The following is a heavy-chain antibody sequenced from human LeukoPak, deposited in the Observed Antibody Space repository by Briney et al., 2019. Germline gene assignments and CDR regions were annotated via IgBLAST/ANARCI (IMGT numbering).Heavy chain of an antibody. CDR3: AKDPNGDYIGAFDN. D-gene: IGHD4-17*01. J-gene: IGHJ3*02. V-gene: IGHV3-23*01. CDR1: GLTFSNYA. Sequence: GGSLRLSCAASGLTFSNYAMTWVRQAPGKGLEWVSSIVGSSRTKNYADSVKGRFTISRDNSKNTLYLQMNSLRAEDTAIYYCAKDPNGDYIGAFDNWGQGTMVTVSS. CDR2: IVGSSRTK.